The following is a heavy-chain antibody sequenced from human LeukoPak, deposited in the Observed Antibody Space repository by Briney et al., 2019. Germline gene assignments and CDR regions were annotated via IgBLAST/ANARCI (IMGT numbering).Heavy chain of an antibody. CDR1: GYTFTGYY. Sequence: ASVKVSCKASGYTFTGYYMHWVRQAPGQGLEWMGWINPNSGGTNYAQKFQGRVTMTRDTSTRTVYMELSSLRSEDTAVYYCARGFYGGNIQFDYWGQGTLVTVSS. J-gene: IGHJ4*02. CDR3: ARGFYGGNIQFDY. CDR2: INPNSGGT. D-gene: IGHD4-23*01. V-gene: IGHV1-2*02.